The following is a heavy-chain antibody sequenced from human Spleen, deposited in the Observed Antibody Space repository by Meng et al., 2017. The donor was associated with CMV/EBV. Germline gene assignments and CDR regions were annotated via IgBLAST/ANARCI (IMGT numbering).Heavy chain of an antibody. V-gene: IGHV3-21*06. D-gene: IGHD1-26*01. CDR3: ARLVGGKYFQH. Sequence: LSCAASGFAFSSYSMNWVRQAPGKGLEWVSSISSSSSYIYYADSVKGRFTISRDNAKNSLYLQMNSLRAEDTAVYYCARLVGGKYFQHWGQGTLVTVSS. CDR1: GFAFSSYS. J-gene: IGHJ1*01. CDR2: ISSSSSYI.